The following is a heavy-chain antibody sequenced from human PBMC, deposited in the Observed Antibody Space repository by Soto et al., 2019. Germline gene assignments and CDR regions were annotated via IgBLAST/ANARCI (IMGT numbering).Heavy chain of an antibody. J-gene: IGHJ4*02. CDR1: GGSISSYY. CDR2: IYYSGST. D-gene: IGHD2-15*01. V-gene: IGHV4-59*01. CDR3: ARGPTCSGGSCYYFDY. Sequence: QVQLQESGPGLVKPSETLSLTCTVSGGSISSYYWSWIRQPPGKGLEWIGYIYYSGSTNYNPSLKSRGTISVDTSKNQFSLKLSSVTAADTAVYYCARGPTCSGGSCYYFDYWGQGTLVTVSS.